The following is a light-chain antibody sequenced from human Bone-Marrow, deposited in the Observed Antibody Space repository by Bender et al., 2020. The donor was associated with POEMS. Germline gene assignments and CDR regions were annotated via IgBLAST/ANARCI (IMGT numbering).Light chain of an antibody. CDR3: QAWDLNSVI. CDR1: NIGSNS. Sequence: SYVLTQPPSVSVAPGQTARIPCGGNNIGSNSVHWYQQRPGQAPVLVVYDDSDRPSGIPERFSGSNSGNTATLTISGTQPMDEADYYCQAWDLNSVIFGGGAKLTVL. J-gene: IGLJ2*01. V-gene: IGLV3-21*02. CDR2: DDS.